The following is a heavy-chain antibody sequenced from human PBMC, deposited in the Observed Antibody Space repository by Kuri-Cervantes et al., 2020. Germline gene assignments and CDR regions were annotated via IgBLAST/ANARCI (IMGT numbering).Heavy chain of an antibody. CDR3: ARFPYYYMDV. V-gene: IGHV4-39*07. Sequence: SETLSLTCTVSGGSISSSSYYWGWIRQPPGKGLEWIGSIYYSGSTYYNPSLKSRVTISLDTSKNQFSLKLSSVTAADTAVYYCARFPYYYMDVWGKGTTVTVSS. J-gene: IGHJ6*03. CDR1: GGSISSSSYY. CDR2: IYYSGST.